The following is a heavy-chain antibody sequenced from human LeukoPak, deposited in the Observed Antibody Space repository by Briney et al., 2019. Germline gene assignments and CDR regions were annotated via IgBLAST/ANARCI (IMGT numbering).Heavy chain of an antibody. CDR3: AKERSYSTNWPYFDL. V-gene: IGHV3-30*18. Sequence: PGGSLRLSCAASGFSFSSFGMHWVRQAPGKGLEWVALISYDGSQTFYANSVKGRFTISRDNSKNTLYLQMNSLSSEDTAVFYCAKERSYSTNWPYFDLWGQGTLVTVSS. J-gene: IGHJ4*02. CDR1: GFSFSSFG. D-gene: IGHD6-13*01. CDR2: ISYDGSQT.